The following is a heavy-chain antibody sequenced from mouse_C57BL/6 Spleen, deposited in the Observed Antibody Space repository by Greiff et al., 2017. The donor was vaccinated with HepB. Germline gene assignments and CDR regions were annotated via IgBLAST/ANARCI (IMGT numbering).Heavy chain of an antibody. CDR2: IHPNSGST. D-gene: IGHD1-1*01. Sequence: QVHVKQSGAELVKPGASVKLSCKASGYTFTSYWMHWVKQRPGQGLEWIGMIHPNSGSTNYNEKFKSKATLTVDKSSSTAYMQLSSLTSEDSAVYSCARGGEGSSLDYWGQGTTLTVSS. CDR1: GYTFTSYW. CDR3: ARGGEGSSLDY. J-gene: IGHJ2*01. V-gene: IGHV1-64*01.